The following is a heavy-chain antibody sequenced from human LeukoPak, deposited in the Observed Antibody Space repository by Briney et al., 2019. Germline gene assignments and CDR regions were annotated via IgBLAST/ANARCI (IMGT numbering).Heavy chain of an antibody. Sequence: SETLSLTCTVSGGSISSYHWSWIRQPPGKGLEGFGYTSDSGTTNYNPSLKSRVTISLDTSKNQFSLKLSSVTAADTAVYYCARDPYSGTYGDTYYYYMDVWGKGTTVTISS. D-gene: IGHD1-26*01. J-gene: IGHJ6*03. CDR2: TSDSGTT. V-gene: IGHV4-59*13. CDR3: ARDPYSGTYGDTYYYYMDV. CDR1: GGSISSYH.